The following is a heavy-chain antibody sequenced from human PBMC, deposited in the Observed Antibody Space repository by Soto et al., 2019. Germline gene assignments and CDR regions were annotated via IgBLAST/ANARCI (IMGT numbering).Heavy chain of an antibody. CDR1: GFTFNSYG. D-gene: IGHD3-9*01. CDR2: ISTDGNHK. CDR3: AKEKGYNIDSREDALDV. J-gene: IGHJ3*01. V-gene: IGHV3-30*18. Sequence: QVQLVESGGDVVQPERSLRLSCAASGFTFNSYGMHWVRQAPGKGLEWVAMISTDGNHKYYADFVTGRFTISRDNSKNMLYLHMNSLRAEDTAVYSCAKEKGYNIDSREDALDVWGQGTMVTVSS.